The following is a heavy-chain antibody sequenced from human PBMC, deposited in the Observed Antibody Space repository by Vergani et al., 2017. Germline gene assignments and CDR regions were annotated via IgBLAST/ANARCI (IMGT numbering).Heavy chain of an antibody. CDR1: GFTFSSYA. CDR3: AKSLGTRYWSSTSCYLPYYYGMDV. CDR2: ISGSGGST. V-gene: IGHV3-23*01. J-gene: IGHJ6*02. D-gene: IGHD2-2*01. Sequence: EVQLLESGGGLVQPGGSLRLSCAASGFTFSSYAMSWVRQAPGKGLEWVSAISGSGGSTYYADSVKGRFTITRDNSKKTLYLQMNSLRAEDTAVYYCAKSLGTRYWSSTSCYLPYYYGMDVWGQGTTVTVSS.